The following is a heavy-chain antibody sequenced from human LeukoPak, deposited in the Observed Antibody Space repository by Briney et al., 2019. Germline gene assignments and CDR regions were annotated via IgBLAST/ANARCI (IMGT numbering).Heavy chain of an antibody. CDR1: GGSISSGDYY. Sequence: SETLSVTCTVSGGSISSGDYYWSWIRQPPGKGLEWIGYIYYSGSTYYNPSLKSRVTISVDTSKNQFSLKLSSVTAADTAVYYCARSTVTNPDDAFDIWGQGTMVTVSS. D-gene: IGHD4-17*01. J-gene: IGHJ3*02. V-gene: IGHV4-30-4*01. CDR3: ARSTVTNPDDAFDI. CDR2: IYYSGST.